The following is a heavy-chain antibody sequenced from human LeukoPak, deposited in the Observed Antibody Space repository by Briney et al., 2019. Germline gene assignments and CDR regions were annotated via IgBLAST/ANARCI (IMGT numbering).Heavy chain of an antibody. CDR1: GGSISSSSYY. V-gene: IGHV4-39*07. CDR2: IYYSGST. CDR3: ARLMITFGGVIEKDAFDI. D-gene: IGHD3-16*02. Sequence: PSETLSLTCTVSGGSISSSSYYWGWIRQPPGKGLEWIGSIYYSGSTYYNPSLKSRVTISVDTSKNQFSLKLSSVTAADTAVYYCARLMITFGGVIEKDAFDIWGQGTMVTVSS. J-gene: IGHJ3*02.